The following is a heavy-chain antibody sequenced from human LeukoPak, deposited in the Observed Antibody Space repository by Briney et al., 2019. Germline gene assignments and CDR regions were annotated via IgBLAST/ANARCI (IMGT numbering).Heavy chain of an antibody. Sequence: ASVKVSCKSSGYTFTSYGIIWVRQAPGQGLEWMGWISAYNGNTNYAQKLQGRVTMTTDTSTSTAYMELRSLRSDDTAVYYCARDEYCSGGSCFEVRRYYYYGMDVWGQGTTVTVSS. CDR1: GYTFTSYG. D-gene: IGHD2-15*01. CDR2: ISAYNGNT. CDR3: ARDEYCSGGSCFEVRRYYYYGMDV. J-gene: IGHJ6*02. V-gene: IGHV1-18*01.